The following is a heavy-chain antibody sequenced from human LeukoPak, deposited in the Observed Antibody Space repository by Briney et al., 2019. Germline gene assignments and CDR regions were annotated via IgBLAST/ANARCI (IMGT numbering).Heavy chain of an antibody. V-gene: IGHV1-2*02. D-gene: IGHD7-27*01. CDR2: INPNSGGT. CDR3: ARGKDWGPY. CDR1: GGTFSSYA. J-gene: IGHJ4*02. Sequence: ASVKVSCKASGGTFSSYAISWVRQAPGQGLEWMGWINPNSGGTNSAQKFQGRVTMTRDTSISTAYMELSRLTSDDTAVYYCARGKDWGPYWGQGTLVTVSS.